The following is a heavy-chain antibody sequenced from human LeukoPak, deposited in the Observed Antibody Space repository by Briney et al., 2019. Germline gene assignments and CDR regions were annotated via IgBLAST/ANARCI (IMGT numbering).Heavy chain of an antibody. V-gene: IGHV3-9*01. CDR2: ISWNSGSI. J-gene: IGHJ4*02. CDR3: AKDIREDILTGYYFDY. Sequence: PGRSLRLSCAASGFTFDDYAMHWVRQAPGKGLEWVSGISWNSGSIGYADSVKGRFTISRDNAKNSLYLQMNSLRAEDKALYYCAKDIREDILTGYYFDYWGQGTPVTVSS. D-gene: IGHD3-9*01. CDR1: GFTFDDYA.